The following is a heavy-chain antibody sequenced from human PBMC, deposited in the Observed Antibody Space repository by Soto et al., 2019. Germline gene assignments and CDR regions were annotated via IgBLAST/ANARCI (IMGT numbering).Heavy chain of an antibody. CDR2: ISGSGGST. CDR3: AKGSEVVGATLSLDY. J-gene: IGHJ4*02. V-gene: IGHV3-23*01. D-gene: IGHD1-26*01. Sequence: HPGGSLRLSCAASGFTFSSYAMSWVRQAPGKGLEWVSAISGSGGSTYYADSVKGRFTISRDNPKNTLYLQMNSLRAEDTAVYYCAKGSEVVGATLSLDYWGQGTLVTVSS. CDR1: GFTFSSYA.